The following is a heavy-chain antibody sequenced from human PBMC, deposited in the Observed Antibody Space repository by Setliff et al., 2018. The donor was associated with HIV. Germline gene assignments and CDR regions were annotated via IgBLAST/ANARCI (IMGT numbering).Heavy chain of an antibody. CDR2: IYTSGST. V-gene: IGHV4-4*09. CDR1: DDPINSFY. J-gene: IGHJ4*02. D-gene: IGHD3-22*01. CDR3: ARTPEDYDQYFFDR. Sequence: PSETLSLTCTVSDDPINSFYWSWIRQPPGKGLEWIGYIYTSGSTNYNPSLEGRVTISVDTSKNQFSLKLSSVTAADTAVYYCARTPEDYDQYFFDRWGLGTLVTVSS.